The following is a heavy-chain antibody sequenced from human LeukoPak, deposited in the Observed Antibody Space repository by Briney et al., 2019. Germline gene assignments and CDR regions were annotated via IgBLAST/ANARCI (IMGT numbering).Heavy chain of an antibody. D-gene: IGHD6-19*01. V-gene: IGHV5-51*01. CDR1: GYDFASYW. CDR3: ARGTVAATYGTFDY. Sequence: GESLKISCKVSGYDFASYWIAWVRQMPGKGLEWMGIIYPGDSDTRYSPSFQGQVAISADKSIGTAYLQWSSLKASDTAIYHCARGTVAATYGTFDYWGQGTLVTVSS. J-gene: IGHJ4*02. CDR2: IYPGDSDT.